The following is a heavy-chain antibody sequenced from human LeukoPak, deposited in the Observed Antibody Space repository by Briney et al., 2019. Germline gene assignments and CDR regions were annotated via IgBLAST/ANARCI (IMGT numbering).Heavy chain of an antibody. CDR2: IYTSGST. CDR3: ASRRRQQRSYFDY. J-gene: IGHJ4*02. Sequence: SETLSLTCTVSGGSISSGSYYWSWIRQPAGKGLEWIGRIYTSGSTNYNPSLKSRVTISVDTSKNQFSLKLSSVTAADTAVYYCASRRRQQRSYFDYWGQGTLVTVSS. CDR1: GGSISSGSYY. D-gene: IGHD6-13*01. V-gene: IGHV4-61*02.